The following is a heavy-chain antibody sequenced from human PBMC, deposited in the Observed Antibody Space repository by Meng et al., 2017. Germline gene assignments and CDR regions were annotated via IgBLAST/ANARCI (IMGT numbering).Heavy chain of an antibody. D-gene: IGHD6-13*01. CDR1: GYTFTGYY. J-gene: IGHJ4*02. Sequence: GQLVQSGAEVKKPGASVKVSCKASGYTFTGYYMHWVRQAPGQGLEWMGRINPKSGDTHYAQRFQGRVTMTGDTSISTAYMELSGLRSDDTAMYYCARDEDISAAGKLFGDYWGQGTLVTVSS. CDR2: INPKSGDT. CDR3: ARDEDISAAGKLFGDY. V-gene: IGHV1-2*06.